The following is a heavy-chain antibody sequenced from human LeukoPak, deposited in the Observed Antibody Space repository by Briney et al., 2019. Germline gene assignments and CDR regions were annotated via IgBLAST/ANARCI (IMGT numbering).Heavy chain of an antibody. CDR1: GGSISSYY. J-gene: IGHJ4*02. V-gene: IGHV4-59*01. CDR2: IYYSGST. CDR3: ARGTAPIAVAGTVMYDY. Sequence: PSETLPLTCTVSGGSISSYYWSWIRQPPGKGLEWIGYIYYSGSTNYNPSLKSRVTISVDTSKNQFSLKLSSVTAADTAVYYCARGTAPIAVAGTVMYDYWGQGTLVTVSS. D-gene: IGHD6-19*01.